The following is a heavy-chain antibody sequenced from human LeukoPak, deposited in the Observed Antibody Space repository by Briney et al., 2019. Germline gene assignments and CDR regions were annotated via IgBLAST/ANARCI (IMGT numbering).Heavy chain of an antibody. V-gene: IGHV4-39*07. CDR2: IYYSGST. Sequence: PSETLSLTCTVSGGSISSSNYYWGWIRQPPGKGLEWIGSIYYSGSTYYNPSLKSRVTISVDTSKNQFSLKLSSVTAADTAVYYCARVDYYDSSGYFFHFDYRGQGTLVTVSS. CDR1: GGSISSSNYY. CDR3: ARVDYYDSSGYFFHFDY. D-gene: IGHD3-22*01. J-gene: IGHJ4*02.